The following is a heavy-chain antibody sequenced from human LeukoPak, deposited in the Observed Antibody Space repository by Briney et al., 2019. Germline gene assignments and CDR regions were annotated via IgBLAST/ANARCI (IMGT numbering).Heavy chain of an antibody. J-gene: IGHJ4*02. D-gene: IGHD1-1*01. CDR3: ARLWRAAIDY. CDR1: GGSISSSSYY. V-gene: IGHV4-39*01. CDR2: IYYSGST. Sequence: PSETLSLTCTVSGGSISSSSYYWGWIRQTPGKGLEWIGSIYYSGSTYYNPSLKSRVTISVDTSKNQFSLKLSSVTAADTAVYYCARLWRAAIDYGGQGTLVTVSS.